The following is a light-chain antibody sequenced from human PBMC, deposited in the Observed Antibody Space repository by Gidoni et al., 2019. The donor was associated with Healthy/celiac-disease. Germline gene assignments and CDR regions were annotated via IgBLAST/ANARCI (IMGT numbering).Light chain of an antibody. CDR1: QSLLHSNGYNY. CDR3: MQALQTPWT. V-gene: IGKV2-28*01. CDR2: WGS. Sequence: DIVMTQSPLSLPVTPGEPASISCRSSQSLLHSNGYNYLDWYLQKPGQSPQLLIYWGSNRASGVPDRFSGSGSGTDFTLKISRVEAEDVGVYYCMQALQTPWTFXXXTKVEIK. J-gene: IGKJ1*01.